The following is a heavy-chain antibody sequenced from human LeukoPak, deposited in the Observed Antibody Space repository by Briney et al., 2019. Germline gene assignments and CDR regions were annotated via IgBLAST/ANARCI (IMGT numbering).Heavy chain of an antibody. CDR2: INTDGSST. CDR3: ASGYSSSWATFDY. J-gene: IGHJ4*02. V-gene: IGHV3-74*01. D-gene: IGHD6-13*01. CDR1: GFTFSSYW. Sequence: GGSLRLSCAASGFTFSSYWMHWVRQAPGKGLVWVSRINTDGSSTSYADSVKGRFTISRDNAKNSLYLQMNSLRADDTAVYYCASGYSSSWATFDYWGQGTQVTVS.